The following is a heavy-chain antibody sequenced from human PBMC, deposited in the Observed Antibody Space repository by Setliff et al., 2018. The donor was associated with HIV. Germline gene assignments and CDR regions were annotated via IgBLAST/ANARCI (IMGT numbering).Heavy chain of an antibody. CDR1: GGAFSRFY. Sequence: SETLSLTCAVYGGAFSRFYWSWLRQAPEKGLEWIGDINHSGITNYSPSLKSRLSISVDTSKNQFSLNLTSVTAADAAMYFCVSRPGGITRARFDHWGQGTLVTVSS. J-gene: IGHJ4*02. D-gene: IGHD3-16*01. CDR3: VSRPGGITRARFDH. V-gene: IGHV4-34*01. CDR2: INHSGIT.